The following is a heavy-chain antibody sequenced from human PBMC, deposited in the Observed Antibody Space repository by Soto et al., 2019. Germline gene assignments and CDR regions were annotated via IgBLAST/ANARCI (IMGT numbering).Heavy chain of an antibody. CDR1: GGTFSSYT. CDR2: IIPILGIA. Sequence: SVKVSCKASGGTFSSYTISWVRQAPGQGLEWMGRIIPILGIANYAQKFQGRVTITADKSTSTAYMELSSLRSEDTAVYYCARSAVGKPGYYYMDVWGKGTTVTVSS. CDR3: ARSAVGKPGYYYMDV. J-gene: IGHJ6*03. D-gene: IGHD1-1*01. V-gene: IGHV1-69*02.